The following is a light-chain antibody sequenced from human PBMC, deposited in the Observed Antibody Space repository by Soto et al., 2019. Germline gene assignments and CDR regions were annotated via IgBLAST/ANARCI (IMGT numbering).Light chain of an antibody. CDR3: QQYGSSGT. J-gene: IGKJ1*01. Sequence: ENGLTQSPGPLSRSPGERATLACRASQSVSNNYLAWYQQKPGQAPRLLIYGASNRATGIPDRFSGSGSGTNFTLTISRLEPEDFAVYYCQQYGSSGTFGQGTKVDIK. V-gene: IGKV3-20*01. CDR2: GAS. CDR1: QSVSNNY.